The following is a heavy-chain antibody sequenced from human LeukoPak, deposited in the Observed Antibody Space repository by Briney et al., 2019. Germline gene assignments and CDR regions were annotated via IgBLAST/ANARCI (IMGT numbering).Heavy chain of an antibody. CDR1: GYTFTDNY. CDR3: ARVGVRGDVIADFDY. D-gene: IGHD3-10*01. Sequence: ASVKVSCKASGYTFTDNYIHWVRQAPGQGLELMGWINPNSGGTNYAQTFQGRVTMTRDTSISTAYMELSRVTSDDTAVYYCARVGVRGDVIADFDYWGQGTLVTVSS. CDR2: INPNSGGT. J-gene: IGHJ4*02. V-gene: IGHV1-2*02.